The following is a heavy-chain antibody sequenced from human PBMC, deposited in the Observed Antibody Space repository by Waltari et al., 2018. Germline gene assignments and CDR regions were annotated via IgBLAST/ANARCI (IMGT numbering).Heavy chain of an antibody. V-gene: IGHV1-18*01. D-gene: IGHD3-10*01. CDR3: ARDYYYGSGSSWSDVFDI. Sequence: QVQLVQSGGEVRRPGASVTVSCKATGYIFTRYGISWVRQAPGQGLEWMGWISGYEDTTHFAQNVQGRVTMSTETFTSTVYMDLRSLRSDDTAVYYCARDYYYGSGSSWSDVFDIWGQGTMVTVSS. CDR2: ISGYEDTT. J-gene: IGHJ3*02. CDR1: GYIFTRYG.